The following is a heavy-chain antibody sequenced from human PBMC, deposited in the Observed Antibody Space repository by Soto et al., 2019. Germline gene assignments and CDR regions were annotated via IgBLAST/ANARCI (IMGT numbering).Heavy chain of an antibody. CDR2: INAGNGNT. J-gene: IGHJ4*02. CDR1: GYTFTTYA. D-gene: IGHD6-13*01. Sequence: ASVNDSCTASGYTFTTYAIHLVRQAPGQRLEWMGWINAGNGNTKYSQKFQGRVTITRDTSASPAYMELSSLISEDTAVYYCARDVAAADYWGQGTLVTVSS. CDR3: ARDVAAADY. V-gene: IGHV1-3*01.